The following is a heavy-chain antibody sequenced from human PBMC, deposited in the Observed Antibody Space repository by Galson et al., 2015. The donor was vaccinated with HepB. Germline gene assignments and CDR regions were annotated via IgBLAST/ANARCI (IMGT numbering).Heavy chain of an antibody. J-gene: IGHJ4*02. D-gene: IGHD1-26*01. CDR3: AKEIRYSGSYFNY. V-gene: IGHV3-9*01. Sequence: SLRLSCAASGFIFDDYAMHWVRQAPGKGLEWVSGISWNSGSIGYADSVKGRFTISRDNAKNSLYLQMNSLRAEDTALYYCAKEIRYSGSYFNYWGQGTLVTVSS. CDR2: ISWNSGSI. CDR1: GFIFDDYA.